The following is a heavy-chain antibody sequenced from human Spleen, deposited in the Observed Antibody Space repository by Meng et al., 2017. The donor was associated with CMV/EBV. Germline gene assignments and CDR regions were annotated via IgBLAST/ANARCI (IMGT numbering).Heavy chain of an antibody. V-gene: IGHV3-30-3*01. CDR2: ISYAGSNK. Sequence: GGSLRLSCAASGFTFSSYAMHWVRQAPGKGLEWVAVISYAGSNKYYADSVKGRFTISRDNSKNTLYLQMNSLRAEDTAVYYCARGYCSSTSSYSYSVWGQWTTVTVSS. CDR1: GFTFSSYA. J-gene: IGHJ6*02. CDR3: ARGYCSSTSSYSYSV. D-gene: IGHD2-2*01.